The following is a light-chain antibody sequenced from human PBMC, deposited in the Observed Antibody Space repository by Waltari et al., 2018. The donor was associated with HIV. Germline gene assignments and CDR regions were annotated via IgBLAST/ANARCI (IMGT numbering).Light chain of an antibody. J-gene: IGLJ2*01. V-gene: IGLV1-47*01. CDR2: GNN. Sequence: QSVLTQPPSASGTPGQRVTFPCSGARSNIGSNSVYWYRKLPGTAPKLLMYGNNERPSGVPDRFSGSKSATSASLAISGLRSEDEAEYYCASWDDSLGGVVFGGGTQLTVL. CDR3: ASWDDSLGGVV. CDR1: RSNIGSNS.